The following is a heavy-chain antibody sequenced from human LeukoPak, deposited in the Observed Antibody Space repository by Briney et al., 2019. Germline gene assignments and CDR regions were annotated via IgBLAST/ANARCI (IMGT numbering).Heavy chain of an antibody. CDR3: ARGCNYDGSGYCFFY. V-gene: IGHV1-46*01. CDR2: INPSGGTT. CDR1: GFTFSSYA. D-gene: IGHD3-22*01. Sequence: GGSLRLSCAASGFTFSSYAMHWVRQAPGQGLEWMGIINPSGGTTTYAQKFQGRLTMTRDTSTSTVYMELSSLTSEDTAVYYCARGCNYDGSGYCFFYWGQGTLVTVSS. J-gene: IGHJ4*02.